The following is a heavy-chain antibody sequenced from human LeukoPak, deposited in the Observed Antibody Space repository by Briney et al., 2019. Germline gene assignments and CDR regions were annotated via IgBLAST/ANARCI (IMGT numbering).Heavy chain of an antibody. V-gene: IGHV3-23*01. CDR3: AKDETTSGINYFHY. Sequence: GGSLRLSCVASEFTFSSYAMSWVRQAPGEGLEWVSGIIGSGGGRYYADSVKGRFTISRDNSRNTLSLEMSSLRAEDTAIYFCAKDETTSGINYFHYWGQGILVTVSS. D-gene: IGHD1-1*01. CDR1: EFTFSSYA. J-gene: IGHJ4*02. CDR2: IIGSGGGR.